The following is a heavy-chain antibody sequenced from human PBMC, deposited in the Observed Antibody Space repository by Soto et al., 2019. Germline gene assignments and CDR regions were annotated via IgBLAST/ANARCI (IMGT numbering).Heavy chain of an antibody. CDR2: IDWDDDK. CDR3: ARIYGGSGWSYFDY. J-gene: IGHJ4*02. Sequence: SGPTLVNPTQTLTLTCTFSGFSLSTSGMCVSWIRQPPGKALEWLALIDWDDDKYYSTSLKTRLTISKDTSKNQVVLTMTNMDPVDTATYYCARIYGGSGWSYFDYWGQGTLVTVSS. D-gene: IGHD6-19*01. CDR1: GFSLSTSGMC. V-gene: IGHV2-70*01.